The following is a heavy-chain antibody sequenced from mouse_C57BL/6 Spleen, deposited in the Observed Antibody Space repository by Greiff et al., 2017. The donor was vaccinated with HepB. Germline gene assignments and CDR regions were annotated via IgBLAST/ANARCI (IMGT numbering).Heavy chain of an antibody. Sequence: EVMLVESGGDLVKPGGSLKLSCAASGFTFSSYGMSWVRQTPDKRLEWVATISSGGSYTYYPDSVKGRFTISRDNAKNTLYLQMSSLKSEDTAMYYCARPQTAQATGYFDYWGQGTTLTVSS. J-gene: IGHJ2*01. CDR3: ARPQTAQATGYFDY. D-gene: IGHD3-2*02. V-gene: IGHV5-6*02. CDR1: GFTFSSYG. CDR2: ISSGGSYT.